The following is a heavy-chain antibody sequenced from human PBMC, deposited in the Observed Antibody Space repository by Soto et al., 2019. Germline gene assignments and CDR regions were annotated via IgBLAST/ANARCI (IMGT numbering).Heavy chain of an antibody. Sequence: SETLSLTCAVYGGSCSGYYWSWIRQPSGKGLEWIGEINHSGSTNYNPSLKSRVTISVDTSKNQFSLKLSSVTAADTAVYYCARGPMVRGVIITKPIDYWGQGTLVTVSS. CDR2: INHSGST. CDR1: GGSCSGYY. D-gene: IGHD3-10*01. J-gene: IGHJ4*02. V-gene: IGHV4-34*01. CDR3: ARGPMVRGVIITKPIDY.